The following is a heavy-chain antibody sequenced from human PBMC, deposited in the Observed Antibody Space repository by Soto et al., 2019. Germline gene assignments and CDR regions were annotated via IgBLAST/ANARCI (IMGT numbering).Heavy chain of an antibody. Sequence: QVQLQESGPGLVKPSQTLSLTCTVSGGSISSGGYYWSWIRQHPGKGLEWIGYIYYSGSTYYNPSLKSRVIIAVDTSKNQFSLKLSSVTAADTAVYYCARGGSSSKGYYYYGMDVWGQGTTVTVSS. CDR3: ARGGSSSKGYYYYGMDV. V-gene: IGHV4-31*03. CDR2: IYYSGST. D-gene: IGHD6-6*01. J-gene: IGHJ6*02. CDR1: GGSISSGGYY.